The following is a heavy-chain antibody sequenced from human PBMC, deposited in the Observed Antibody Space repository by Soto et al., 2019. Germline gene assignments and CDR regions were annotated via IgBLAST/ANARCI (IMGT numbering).Heavy chain of an antibody. CDR2: TYHTGST. V-gene: IGHV4-31*03. CDR3: ARIGNPDASLYFDY. CDR1: GGSISVGVYY. J-gene: IGHJ4*02. Sequence: SETLSLTCTVSGGSISVGVYYWNWIRQLPGKGPEWIGYTYHTGSTYYNPSLESRVTISVDPSKNQFSLRLSSVTAADTAVYYCARIGNPDASLYFDYWGQGTLVTVSS. D-gene: IGHD2-2*01.